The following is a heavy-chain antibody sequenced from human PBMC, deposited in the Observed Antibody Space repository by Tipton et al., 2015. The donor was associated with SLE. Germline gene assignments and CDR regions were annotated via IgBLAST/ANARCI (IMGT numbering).Heavy chain of an antibody. V-gene: IGHV4-59*12. Sequence: TLSLTCTVSGGSINGYYWNWFRQPPGRELEWIGYIYHSGSTNYNPSLKSRVTMSVDTSKNQFSLKLSSVTAADTAVYYCARGGHTAMVTFDYWGQGTLVTVSS. CDR3: ARGGHTAMVTFDY. J-gene: IGHJ4*02. CDR2: IYHSGST. CDR1: GGSINGYY. D-gene: IGHD5-18*01.